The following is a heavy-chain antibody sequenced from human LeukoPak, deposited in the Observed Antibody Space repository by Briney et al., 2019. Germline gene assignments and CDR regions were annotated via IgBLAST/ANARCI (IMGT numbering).Heavy chain of an antibody. D-gene: IGHD3-22*01. J-gene: IGHJ6*03. V-gene: IGHV3-30*02. CDR3: ARDQPVYYYDSSGYYEPYYYYYMDV. CDR2: IRYDGSNK. CDR1: GFTVSSNY. Sequence: GGSLRLSCAASGFTVSSNYMSWVRQAPGKGLEWVAFIRYDGSNKYYADSVKGRFTISRDNAKNSLYLQMNSLRAEDTAVYYCARDQPVYYYDSSGYYEPYYYYYMDVWGKGTTVTVSS.